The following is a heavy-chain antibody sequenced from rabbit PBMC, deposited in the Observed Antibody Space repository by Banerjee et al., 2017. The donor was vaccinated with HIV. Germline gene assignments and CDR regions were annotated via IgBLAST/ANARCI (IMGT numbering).Heavy chain of an antibody. Sequence: QEQLEESGGDLVKPEGSLTLTCKASGFDFSSSYFMCWVRQAPGKGLEWIACIDAGKSGNTYYASWAKGRFTISKTSSTTVTLQMTSLTAADTATYFCARRESTSSGYYSLWGPGTLVTVS. D-gene: IGHD1-1*01. CDR2: IDAGKSGNT. CDR1: GFDFSSSYF. CDR3: ARRESTSSGYYSL. J-gene: IGHJ6*01. V-gene: IGHV1S45*01.